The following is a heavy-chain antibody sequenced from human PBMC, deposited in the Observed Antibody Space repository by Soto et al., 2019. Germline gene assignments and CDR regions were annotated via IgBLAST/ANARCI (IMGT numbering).Heavy chain of an antibody. CDR1: GGSISDYY. J-gene: IGHJ4*02. V-gene: IGHV4-59*01. Sequence: QVQLQESGPGLVKPSETLSLTCSVSGGSISDYYWSWIRQSPEKGLEYMAYSSYGGITNLNGALNVRVPMSIDTSKNQFSLKATSLTAADTAVYYCARARKATYITGGFDSWGQGTLVTVSS. CDR2: SSYGGIT. D-gene: IGHD3-3*01. CDR3: ARARKATYITGGFDS.